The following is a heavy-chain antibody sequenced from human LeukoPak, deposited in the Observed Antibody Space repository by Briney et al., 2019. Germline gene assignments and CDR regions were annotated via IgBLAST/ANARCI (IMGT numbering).Heavy chain of an antibody. CDR2: TDANCGIT. Sequence: WGSLRLSCTASGGTFSRYGINWGRHRPRKGLELVSVTDANCGITYYTHSLKGRFTISTDNSKKTLNLQMDRMSVEDTAVYYCAKGDTGVIRRYYLDSWGQGPLVPVSS. CDR3: AKGDTGVIRRYYLDS. CDR1: GGTFSRYG. D-gene: IGHD5-18*01. J-gene: IGHJ4*02. V-gene: IGHV3-23*01.